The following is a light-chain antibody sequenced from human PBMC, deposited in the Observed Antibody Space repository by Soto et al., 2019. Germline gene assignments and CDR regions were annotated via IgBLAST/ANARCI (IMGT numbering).Light chain of an antibody. CDR3: QQYDFSLRT. J-gene: IGKJ1*01. V-gene: IGKV3-20*01. Sequence: EVVMTQSPATLSVSPGEGVTLSCRASQGIGDTLAWYQHKPGQTPRLLIYGASSRASGIPDRFSGSGSGTDFTLTISRLEPEDFAVYYCQQYDFSLRTFGQGSKVEI. CDR2: GAS. CDR1: QGIGDT.